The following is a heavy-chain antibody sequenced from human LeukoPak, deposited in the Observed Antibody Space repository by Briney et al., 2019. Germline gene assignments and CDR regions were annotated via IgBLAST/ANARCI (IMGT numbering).Heavy chain of an antibody. Sequence: ASVKVPCKASGGTFSSYAISWVRQAPGQGLEWMGGIIPIFGTANYAQKFQGRVTITADESTSTAYMELSSLRSEDTAVYYCARSHYDSSGYYYFFDYWGQGTLVTVSS. CDR3: ARSHYDSSGYYYFFDY. J-gene: IGHJ4*02. CDR1: GGTFSSYA. D-gene: IGHD3-22*01. CDR2: IIPIFGTA. V-gene: IGHV1-69*13.